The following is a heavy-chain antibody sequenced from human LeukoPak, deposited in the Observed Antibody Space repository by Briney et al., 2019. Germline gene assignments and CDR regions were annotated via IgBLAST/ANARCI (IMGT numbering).Heavy chain of an antibody. J-gene: IGHJ4*02. CDR1: GFTVSSNY. Sequence: PGGSLRLSCAASGFTVSSNYMSWVRQAPGKGLEWVSVIYSGGSTYYADSVKGRFTISRDNSKNTLYLQMNSLRAEDTAVYYCARAWRGYDRFAFDYWGQGTLVTVSS. CDR2: IYSGGST. D-gene: IGHD5-12*01. V-gene: IGHV3-53*01. CDR3: ARAWRGYDRFAFDY.